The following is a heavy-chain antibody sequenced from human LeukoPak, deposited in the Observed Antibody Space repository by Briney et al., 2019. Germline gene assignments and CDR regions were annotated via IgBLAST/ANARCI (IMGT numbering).Heavy chain of an antibody. J-gene: IGHJ5*02. V-gene: IGHV1-69*01. D-gene: IGHD3-10*01. CDR1: GGTFSSYA. CDR2: IIPTFGTA. CDR3: ARERNPYGSGSYQWFDP. Sequence: SVKVSCKASGGTFSSYAISWVRQAPGQGLEWMGGIIPTFGTANYAQKFQGRVTITADESTSTAYMELSSLRSEDTAVYYCARERNPYGSGSYQWFDPWGQGTLVTVSS.